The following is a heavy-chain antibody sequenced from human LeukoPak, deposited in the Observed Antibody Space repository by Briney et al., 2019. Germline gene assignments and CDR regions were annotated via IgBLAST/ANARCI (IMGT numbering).Heavy chain of an antibody. CDR3: ARPICSSTSCSAFDY. V-gene: IGHV4-38-2*01. CDR1: GYSISSGYY. D-gene: IGHD2-2*01. J-gene: IGHJ4*02. CDR2: IYHSGST. Sequence: SETLSLTCAVSGYSISSGYYWGWIRQPPGKGLEWIGSIYHSGSTYYNPSLKSRVTISVDTSTNPFSLKLSSVTAAGTAVYYCARPICSSTSCSAFDYWGQGTLVTVSS.